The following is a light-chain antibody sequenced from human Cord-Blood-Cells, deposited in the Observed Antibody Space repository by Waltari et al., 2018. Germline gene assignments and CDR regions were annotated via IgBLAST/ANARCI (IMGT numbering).Light chain of an antibody. CDR1: QSVSSY. J-gene: IGKJ1*01. Sequence: ELVLTQSPATLSLSPGERATLSCRASQSVSSYLAWYQQKPGQAPRLLIYDASNRATGIPGRFRGSGSGTDFTLTISSLEPEDFAVYYCQQRSNWPPTFGQGTKVEIK. CDR2: DAS. CDR3: QQRSNWPPT. V-gene: IGKV3-11*01.